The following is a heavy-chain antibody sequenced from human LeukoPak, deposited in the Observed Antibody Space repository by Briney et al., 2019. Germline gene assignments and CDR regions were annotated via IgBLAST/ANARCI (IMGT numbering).Heavy chain of an antibody. CDR2: INSDGSST. J-gene: IGHJ5*02. V-gene: IGHV3-74*01. D-gene: IGHD3-3*01. CDR3: ARGSHYDFWSGYTIGFDP. CDR1: GFTFSSYW. Sequence: GGSLRLSCAASGFTFSSYWMHWVRQAPGKGLVWVSRINSDGSSTSYAGSVKGRFTISRDNAKNTLYLQMNSLRAEDTAVYYCARGSHYDFWSGYTIGFDPWGQGTLVTVSS.